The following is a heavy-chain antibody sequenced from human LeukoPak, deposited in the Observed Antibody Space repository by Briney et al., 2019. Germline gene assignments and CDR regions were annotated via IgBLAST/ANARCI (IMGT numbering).Heavy chain of an antibody. J-gene: IGHJ4*02. CDR3: AKGTTVTTFDY. V-gene: IGHV3-23*01. Sequence: PGGSLRLSCAASGFTFSSYGMSWVRQAPAKGLEWVSAMSGSGGSKYYADSVKGRFTISRDNSKNTLYLQMNSLRAEDTAVYYCAKGTTVTTFDYWGQGTLVTVSS. CDR1: GFTFSSYG. D-gene: IGHD4-17*01. CDR2: MSGSGGSK.